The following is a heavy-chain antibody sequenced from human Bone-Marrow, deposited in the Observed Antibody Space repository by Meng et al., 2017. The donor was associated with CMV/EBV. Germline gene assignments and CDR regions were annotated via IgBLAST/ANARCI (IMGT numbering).Heavy chain of an antibody. CDR1: GCSISSCSYH. CDR2: IYYSGST. CDR3: ARADTAMVIYYGMDV. Sequence: GSLRLSCTASGCSISSCSYHWVWTRQPPGKGLEWIGSIYYSGSTYYNPSLKSRVTISVDTTKNQFSLKLSSVTAADTAVYYCARADTAMVIYYGMDVWGQGTMVTVSS. J-gene: IGHJ6*02. V-gene: IGHV4-39*07. D-gene: IGHD5-18*01.